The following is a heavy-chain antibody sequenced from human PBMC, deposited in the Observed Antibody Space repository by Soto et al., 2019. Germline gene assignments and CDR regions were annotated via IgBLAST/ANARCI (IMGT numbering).Heavy chain of an antibody. J-gene: IGHJ6*03. CDR1: GVSISIYY. CDR3: ARAKSYDFWSAYPRPYFGYYYMDV. Sequence: SETLSLTCTVSGVSISIYYWSWIRQPPGKGLEWLGYIYYSGSTNYNPALKSRVTISLDTSKNQFSLKLSSVTAADTAVYYCARAKSYDFWSAYPRPYFGYYYMDVWGKGTTVTVSS. D-gene: IGHD3-3*01. CDR2: IYYSGST. V-gene: IGHV4-59*01.